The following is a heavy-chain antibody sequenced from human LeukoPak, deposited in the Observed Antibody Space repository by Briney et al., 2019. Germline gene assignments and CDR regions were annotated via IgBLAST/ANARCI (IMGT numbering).Heavy chain of an antibody. D-gene: IGHD3-10*01. CDR2: INHSGST. CDR3: ARADPRITTTYDY. CDR1: GGSFSGYY. J-gene: IGHJ4*02. Sequence: SETLSLTCAVYGGSFSGYYWSWIRQPPGKGLEWIGEINHSGSTNYNPSLKSRVTMSVDTSKNQFSLKLSSVTAADTAVYYCARADPRITTTYDYWGQGTLVTVSS. V-gene: IGHV4-34*01.